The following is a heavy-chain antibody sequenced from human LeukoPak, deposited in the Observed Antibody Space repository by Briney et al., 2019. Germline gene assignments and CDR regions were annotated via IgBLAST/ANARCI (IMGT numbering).Heavy chain of an antibody. CDR2: MKQDGSEK. Sequence: PGGSLRLSCAASGFTFSSYWMSWVRQAPGKGLEWVANMKQDGSEKYHVDSVKGRFSISRNNAKNSLYLQMNSLRAEDTAVYYCVRDMDVWGQGTTVTVSS. J-gene: IGHJ6*02. V-gene: IGHV3-7*03. CDR1: GFTFSSYW. CDR3: VRDMDV.